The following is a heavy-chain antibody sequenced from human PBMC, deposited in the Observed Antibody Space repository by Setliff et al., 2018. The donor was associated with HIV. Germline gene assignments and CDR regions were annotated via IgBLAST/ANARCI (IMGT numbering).Heavy chain of an antibody. CDR3: ARVFPPIRGAPFGTPPGAFDI. CDR1: GGSMSTYY. Sequence: SETLSLTCTVSGGSMSTYYWSWIRQPAGKGLEWIGRIYRSGRTDYNPSLRSRVTMSVDTSKSQFSLKLNSVAAADTAVYYCARVFPPIRGAPFGTPPGAFDIWGQGTMVTVSS. J-gene: IGHJ3*02. CDR2: IYRSGRT. D-gene: IGHD2-15*01. V-gene: IGHV4-4*07.